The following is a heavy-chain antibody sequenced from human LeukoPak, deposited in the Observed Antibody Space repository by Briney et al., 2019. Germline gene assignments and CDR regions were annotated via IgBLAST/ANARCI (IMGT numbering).Heavy chain of an antibody. J-gene: IGHJ5*02. Sequence: PGGSLRLSCAASGFTLSTYAMHWIRQAPGKGLEYVSAISGNGRTTYYANSVKGRFTISKDNSKNTLYLQMGSLRAEDMAVYYCARDTISVLDYGDYPNWFDPWGQGTLVTVSS. CDR2: ISGNGRTT. D-gene: IGHD4-17*01. V-gene: IGHV3-64*01. CDR1: GFTLSTYA. CDR3: ARDTISVLDYGDYPNWFDP.